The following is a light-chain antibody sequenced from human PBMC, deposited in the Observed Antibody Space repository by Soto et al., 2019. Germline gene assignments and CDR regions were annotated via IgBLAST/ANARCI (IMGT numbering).Light chain of an antibody. V-gene: IGLV3-21*04. J-gene: IGLJ3*02. CDR3: QVSDSSSDVV. Sequence: SYELTQPPSVSVAPRKTARITCGGNNIGSKSVHWYQQRPGQAPLLVIYYVSDRPSGIPERFSGSNSGNTATLTISRVEAGDEADYYCQVSDSSSDVVFGGGTKLTVL. CDR2: YVS. CDR1: NIGSKS.